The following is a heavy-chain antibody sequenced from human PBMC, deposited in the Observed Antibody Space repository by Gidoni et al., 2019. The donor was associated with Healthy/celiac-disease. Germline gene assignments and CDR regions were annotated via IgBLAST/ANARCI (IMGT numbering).Heavy chain of an antibody. Sequence: QVQLQESGPGLVKPSETLSLTCTVSGCSISSYYWSWIRQPPGKGLEWIGYIYYSGSTNYNPSLKSRVTISGDTSKNQFSLKLSSVTAADTAVYYCATLGGATPDAVDIWGQGTMVTVSS. CDR2: IYYSGST. D-gene: IGHD1-26*01. J-gene: IGHJ3*02. CDR1: GCSISSYY. CDR3: ATLGGATPDAVDI. V-gene: IGHV4-59*01.